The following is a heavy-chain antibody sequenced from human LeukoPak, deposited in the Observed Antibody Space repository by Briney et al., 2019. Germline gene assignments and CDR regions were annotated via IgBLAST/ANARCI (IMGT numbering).Heavy chain of an antibody. V-gene: IGHV4-4*09. Sequence: SETLSLTCNVSGGSISSYYWNWIRQPPGKGLEWIGYIYTSGGTNYNPSLKGRVAILVDTAKNQVSLKFSSVTAADTAVYYCAKMYKNFYMDVWGKGTTVTVSS. J-gene: IGHJ6*03. D-gene: IGHD1-1*01. CDR1: GGSISSYY. CDR2: IYTSGGT. CDR3: AKMYKNFYMDV.